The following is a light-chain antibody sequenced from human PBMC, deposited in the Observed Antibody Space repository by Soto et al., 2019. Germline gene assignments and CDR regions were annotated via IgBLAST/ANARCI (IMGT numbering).Light chain of an antibody. CDR3: SSYTSRSTRV. Sequence: QSVLTQPASVSGSPGQSITISCTGTSSDVGGYHYVSWYQQYPGKAPKLMIYEVSNRPSGVSNRFSGSKSGNTASLTISGLRAEDEADYYCSSYTSRSTRVFGTGTKVTVL. CDR1: SSDVGGYHY. V-gene: IGLV2-14*01. J-gene: IGLJ1*01. CDR2: EVS.